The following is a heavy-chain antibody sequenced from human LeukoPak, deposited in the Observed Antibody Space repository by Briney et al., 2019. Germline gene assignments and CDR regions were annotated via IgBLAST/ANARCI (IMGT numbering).Heavy chain of an antibody. CDR2: IYYSGST. Sequence: PSETLSLTCTVSGGSISSSSYYWGWIRQPPGKGLEWIGSIYYSGSTYYNPSLKSRVTISVDTSKNQFSLKLSSVTAADTAVYYCARAASSSSLFDYWGQGTLVTVSS. CDR1: GGSISSSSYY. V-gene: IGHV4-39*07. J-gene: IGHJ4*02. D-gene: IGHD6-6*01. CDR3: ARAASSSSLFDY.